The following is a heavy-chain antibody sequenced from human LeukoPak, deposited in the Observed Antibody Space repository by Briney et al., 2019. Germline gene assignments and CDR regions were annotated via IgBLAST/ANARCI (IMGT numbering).Heavy chain of an antibody. Sequence: PGGSLRLFCAASGFTFDDYGMSWVRQATGKGLECVSGINWNGGSTGYADSVKGRFTISRDNAKNSLYLQMNSLRAEDTALYYCARGRYSSSWYKFDYWGQGTLVTVSS. CDR1: GFTFDDYG. V-gene: IGHV3-20*04. D-gene: IGHD6-13*01. CDR3: ARGRYSSSWYKFDY. J-gene: IGHJ4*02. CDR2: INWNGGST.